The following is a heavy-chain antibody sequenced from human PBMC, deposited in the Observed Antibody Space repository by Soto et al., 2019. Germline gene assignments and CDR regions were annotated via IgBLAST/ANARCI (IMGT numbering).Heavy chain of an antibody. D-gene: IGHD1-1*01. CDR2: TRYTSQWYS. V-gene: IGHV6-1*01. CDR1: GDSVSSKSAA. CDR3: VRVDWNDAGS. Sequence: SQTLSLTCAISGDSVSSKSAAWDLIRQSPSRGFEWLGRTRYTSQWYSEYAVSVRSRITINPDTAKNHFSLQLTSVTPEDAAVYYCVRVDWNDAGSWGQGTLVTVSS. J-gene: IGHJ5*02.